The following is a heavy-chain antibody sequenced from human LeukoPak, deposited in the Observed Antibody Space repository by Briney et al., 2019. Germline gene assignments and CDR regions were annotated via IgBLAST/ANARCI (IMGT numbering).Heavy chain of an antibody. CDR1: GFTFNNYA. CDR2: ISGSGSNT. CDR3: AKSVRGYTYYFDC. J-gene: IGHJ4*02. Sequence: GGSLRLSCAASGFTFNNYAMSWVRQARGKGLEWVSTISGSGSNTYYADSVKGRFTISRDNSKNTLYLQTNSLRAEDTAVYYCAKSVRGYTYYFDCWGQGTLVTVSS. V-gene: IGHV3-23*01. D-gene: IGHD5-12*01.